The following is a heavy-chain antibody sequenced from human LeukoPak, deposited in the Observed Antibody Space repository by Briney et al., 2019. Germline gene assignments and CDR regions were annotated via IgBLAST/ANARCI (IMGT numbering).Heavy chain of an antibody. CDR3: ASSDYGDYYFDY. D-gene: IGHD4-17*01. CDR2: IYYSGST. CDR1: GGSISSYY. Sequence: SETLSLTCTVSGGSISSYYWSWIRQPPGKGLEWIGYIYYSGSTNYNPSLKSRVTISVDTSKNQFSLKLSSVTAADTAVYYCASSDYGDYYFDYWGQGALVTVSS. V-gene: IGHV4-59*01. J-gene: IGHJ4*02.